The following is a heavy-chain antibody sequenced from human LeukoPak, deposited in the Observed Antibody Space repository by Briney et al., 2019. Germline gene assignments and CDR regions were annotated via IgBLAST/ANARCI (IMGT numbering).Heavy chain of an antibody. CDR1: GFTFSNAW. J-gene: IGHJ6*03. CDR3: TTVARGSGSYSPSDYYYYMDV. D-gene: IGHD3-10*01. Sequence: GGSLRLSCAASGFTFSNAWMSWVRQAPGKGLEWGGRIKSKTDGGTTDYAAPVKGRFTISRDDSKNTLYLKMNSLKTEDRAVYYWTTVARGSGSYSPSDYYYYMDVWGKGTTVTVSS. V-gene: IGHV3-15*01. CDR2: IKSKTDGGTT.